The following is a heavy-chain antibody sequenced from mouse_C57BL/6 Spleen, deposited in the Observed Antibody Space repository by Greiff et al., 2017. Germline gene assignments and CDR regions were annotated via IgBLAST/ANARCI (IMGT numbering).Heavy chain of an antibody. D-gene: IGHD1-1*02. J-gene: IGHJ1*03. V-gene: IGHV1-82*01. Sequence: VKLMESGPELVKPGASVKISCKASGYAFSSSWMNWVKQRPGKGLEWIGRIYPGDGDTNYNGKFKGKATLTADKSSSTDYMQLSSLTSEDSAVYFCARDGAGYFDVWGTGTTVTVSS. CDR1: GYAFSSSW. CDR3: ARDGAGYFDV. CDR2: IYPGDGDT.